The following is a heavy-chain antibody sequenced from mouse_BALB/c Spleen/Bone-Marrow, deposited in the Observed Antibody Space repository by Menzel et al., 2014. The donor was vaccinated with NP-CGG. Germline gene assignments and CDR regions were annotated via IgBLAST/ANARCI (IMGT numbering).Heavy chain of an antibody. V-gene: IGHV1S22*01. CDR3: TRSLVRRDHYYAMDY. CDR1: GYTFTSYW. CDR2: IYPGSGST. J-gene: IGHJ4*01. D-gene: IGHD2-14*01. Sequence: LQQSGSELVRPGASVKLSCKASGYTFTSYWMHWVKQRPGQGLEWIGNIYPGSGSTNYDEKFKSKATLTVDTSSSTAYMRLSSLISEDSAVYYCTRSLVRRDHYYAMDYWGQETSVTVSS.